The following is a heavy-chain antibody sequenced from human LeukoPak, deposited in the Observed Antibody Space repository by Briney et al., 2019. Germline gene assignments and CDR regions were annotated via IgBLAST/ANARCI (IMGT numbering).Heavy chain of an antibody. CDR2: INPNSGGT. V-gene: IGHV1-2*02. J-gene: IGHJ4*02. Sequence: ASVKVSCKASGYTFTGYYMHWVRQAPGQGLEWMGWINPNSGGTNYAQKFQGRVTMTRDTSISTAYMELSRLRSDDTAVYYCARDPTYYYDSSGSQGPPYYDYWGQGTLVTVSS. CDR1: GYTFTGYY. CDR3: ARDPTYYYDSSGSQGPPYYDY. D-gene: IGHD3-22*01.